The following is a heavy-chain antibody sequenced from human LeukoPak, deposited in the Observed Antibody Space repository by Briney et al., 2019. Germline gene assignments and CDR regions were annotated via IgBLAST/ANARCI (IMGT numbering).Heavy chain of an antibody. CDR3: AKDRIQLWRGWAFDI. CDR2: ISGSGGST. V-gene: IGHV3-23*01. J-gene: IGHJ3*02. D-gene: IGHD5-18*01. CDR1: GLTFSSYA. Sequence: GGSLRLSCAASGLTFSSYAMSWVRQAPGKGLEWVSAISGSGGSTYYADSVKGRFTISRDNSKNTLYLQMNSLRAEDTAVYYCAKDRIQLWRGWAFDIWGQGTMVTVSS.